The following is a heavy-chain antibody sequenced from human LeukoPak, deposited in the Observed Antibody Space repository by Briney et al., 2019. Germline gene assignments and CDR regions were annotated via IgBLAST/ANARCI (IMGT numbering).Heavy chain of an antibody. CDR1: GGSFSGYY. Sequence: SETLSLTCAVYGGSFSGYYWSWIRQPPEKGLEWIGEINHSGSTNYNPSLKSRVAMSVDTSKNQVSLKLSSVTASDTAVYYCARGTGSSWDWGPFDSWGQGTLVTVSS. D-gene: IGHD6-13*01. J-gene: IGHJ4*02. V-gene: IGHV4-34*01. CDR2: INHSGST. CDR3: ARGTGSSWDWGPFDS.